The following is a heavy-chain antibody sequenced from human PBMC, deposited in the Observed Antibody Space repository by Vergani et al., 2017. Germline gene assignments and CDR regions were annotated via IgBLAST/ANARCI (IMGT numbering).Heavy chain of an antibody. CDR2: IWYDGSYK. V-gene: IGHV3-33*01. J-gene: IGHJ4*02. D-gene: IGHD4-23*01. Sequence: QVQLVESGGGVVQPGRALRLSCAAPGFTFSTCTMHWVRQAPGKGMEWWAVIWYDGSYKYYSDSVKGRFTISRDNSKDTLYLQMNSLRAQDTALYYCATAYYGGSLDYWGRGTLVTVSS. CDR3: ATAYYGGSLDY. CDR1: GFTFSTCT.